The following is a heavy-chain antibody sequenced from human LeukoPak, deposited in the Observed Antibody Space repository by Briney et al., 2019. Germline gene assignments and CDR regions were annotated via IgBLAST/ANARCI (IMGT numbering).Heavy chain of an antibody. CDR3: AREGNGLLSKDFDY. D-gene: IGHD2/OR15-2a*01. CDR1: GFTFTDYY. J-gene: IGHJ4*02. Sequence: GASVKVSCKSSGFTFTDYYIHWVRQAPGQGLEWMGYIGPHSSATSSPQEFQGRVTMTRDTSMGTAYMELTRLTSDDTAVYYCAREGNGLLSKDFDYWGQGTLVTVSS. CDR2: IGPHSSAT. V-gene: IGHV1-2*02.